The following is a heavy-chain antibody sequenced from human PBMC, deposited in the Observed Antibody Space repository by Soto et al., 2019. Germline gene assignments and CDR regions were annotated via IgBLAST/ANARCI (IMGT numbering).Heavy chain of an antibody. CDR2: IYYSGST. V-gene: IGHV4-31*03. Sequence: SETLSLTCTVPGGSISSGGYYWSWIRQHPGKGLEWIGYIYYSGSTYYNPSLKSRVTISVDTSKNQFSLKLMSLSAADTAVYYCGRLEGLATISYYFDYWGQGAPVTVSS. J-gene: IGHJ4*02. CDR3: GRLEGLATISYYFDY. CDR1: GGSISSGGYY. D-gene: IGHD3-9*01.